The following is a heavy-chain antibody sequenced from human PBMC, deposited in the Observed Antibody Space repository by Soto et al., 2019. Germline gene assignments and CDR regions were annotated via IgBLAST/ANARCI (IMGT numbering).Heavy chain of an antibody. CDR3: AGSHCSSTSCYTLGYFQH. CDR1: GYTFTNYY. CDR2: INPSGGGT. J-gene: IGHJ1*01. V-gene: IGHV1-46*01. Sequence: ASVKVSCKASGYTFTNYYIHWLRQAPGQGLEWMGIINPSGGGTTYAQKFQGRVTITADKSTSTAYMELSSLRSEDTAVYYCAGSHCSSTSCYTLGYFQHWGQGTLVTVSS. D-gene: IGHD2-2*02.